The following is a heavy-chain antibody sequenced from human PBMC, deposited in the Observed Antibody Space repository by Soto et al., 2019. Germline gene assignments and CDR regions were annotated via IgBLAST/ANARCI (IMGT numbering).Heavy chain of an antibody. CDR1: GFTVSSNY. CDR2: IYSGGST. V-gene: IGHV3-66*01. CDR3: ASGYCSSTSCPTTFDL. J-gene: IGHJ2*01. Sequence: EVQLVESGGGLVQPGGSLRLSCAASGFTVSSNYMSWVRQAPGKGLEWVSVIYSGGSTYYADSVKGRFTISRDNSKNTLDLQMNSLRAEDTAVYYCASGYCSSTSCPTTFDLWGRGTLVTVSS. D-gene: IGHD2-2*03.